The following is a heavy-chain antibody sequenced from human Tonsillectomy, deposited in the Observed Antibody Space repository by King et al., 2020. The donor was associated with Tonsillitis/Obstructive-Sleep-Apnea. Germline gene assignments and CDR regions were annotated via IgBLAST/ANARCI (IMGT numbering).Heavy chain of an antibody. CDR3: AKALAYRAYCYFAL. J-gene: IGHJ2*01. CDR2: ISYDGSHK. V-gene: IGHV3-30*18. Sequence: QLVQSGGGVVQPGRSLRLSCAASGFIFSSYGMHWVRQAPGKGLEWVAIISYDGSHKHYADSVKGRFTISRDNSKNTLYLQMNSLRAEDTAVYYCAKALAYRAYCYFALWGRGTLVTVSS. CDR1: GFIFSSYG.